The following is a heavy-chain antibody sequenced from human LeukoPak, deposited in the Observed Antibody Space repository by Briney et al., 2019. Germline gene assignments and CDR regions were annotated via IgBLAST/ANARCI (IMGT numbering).Heavy chain of an antibody. D-gene: IGHD3-22*01. V-gene: IGHV3-7*05. Sequence: GGSLRLSCAASGFTFSRFWMSWVRQAPGKGLEWVANIKTDGSEKYYVDSVKGRFTISRDNAKNSLYLQMNSLGAEDTAVYYCAEVVVGYWGQGTLVTVSS. CDR1: GFTFSRFW. CDR2: IKTDGSEK. J-gene: IGHJ4*02. CDR3: AEVVVGY.